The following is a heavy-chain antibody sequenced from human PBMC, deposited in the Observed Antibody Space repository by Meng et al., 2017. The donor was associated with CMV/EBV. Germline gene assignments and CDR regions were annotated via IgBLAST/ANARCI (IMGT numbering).Heavy chain of an antibody. CDR3: ARGYCSSTSCSAPDY. CDR1: GFTFSSYG. CDR2: IIPILGIA. V-gene: IGHV1-69*04. J-gene: IGHJ4*02. Sequence: KISCAASGFTFSSYGMHWVRQAPGQGLEWMGRIIPILGIANYAQKFQGRVTITADKSTSTAYMELSSLRSEDTAVYYCARGYCSSTSCSAPDYWGQGTLVTVSS. D-gene: IGHD2-2*01.